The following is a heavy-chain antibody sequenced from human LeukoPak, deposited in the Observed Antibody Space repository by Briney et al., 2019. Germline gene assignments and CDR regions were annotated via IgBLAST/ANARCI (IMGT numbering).Heavy chain of an antibody. CDR2: INPNSGGT. CDR1: GYTFTGYY. D-gene: IGHD3-10*01. V-gene: IGHV1-2*02. Sequence: ASVKVSCKASGYTFTGYYMHWVRQAPGQGLEWMGWINPNSGGTNYAQKFRDRVTMARDTSVTAAYMELSSLGSDDTAVYYCARDRESYTSGSYFIWGQGSLITVSS. J-gene: IGHJ4*02. CDR3: ARDRESYTSGSYFI.